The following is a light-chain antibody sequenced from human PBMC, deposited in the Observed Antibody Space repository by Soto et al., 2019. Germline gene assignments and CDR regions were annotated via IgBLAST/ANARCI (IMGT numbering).Light chain of an antibody. Sequence: DIQMTQPPSTLSASVGDRVTITCRASQSISSWLAWYQQKPGKAPKLLTYDASSLESGVPSRFSGSGSGTEFTLTISSLQPDDFATYYCQQYNSYPLTFGGGTKVDI. CDR1: QSISSW. V-gene: IGKV1-5*01. J-gene: IGKJ4*01. CDR2: DAS. CDR3: QQYNSYPLT.